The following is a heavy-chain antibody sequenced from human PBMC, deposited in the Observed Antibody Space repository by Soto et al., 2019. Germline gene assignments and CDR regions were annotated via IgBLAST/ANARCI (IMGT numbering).Heavy chain of an antibody. Sequence: QVQLVQSGAEVKKPGSSVKVSCKASGGTFSSYAISWVRQAPGQGLEWMGGIIPIFGTANYAQKFQGRVTITADESTSTAYMELSSLRSEDTAVYYCXXXSYGYSGVDYYGMDVWGQGTTVTVSS. V-gene: IGHV1-69*01. J-gene: IGHJ6*02. CDR1: GGTFSSYA. D-gene: IGHD5-18*01. CDR3: XXXSYGYSGVDYYGMDV. CDR2: IIPIFGTA.